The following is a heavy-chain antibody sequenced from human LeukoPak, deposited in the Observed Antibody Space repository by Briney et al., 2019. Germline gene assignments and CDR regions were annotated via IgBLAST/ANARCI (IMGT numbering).Heavy chain of an antibody. CDR3: ARDQVVGATAGTFDF. V-gene: IGHV1-18*01. CDR2: ISAYDGHT. CDR1: GYTFTSFG. Sequence: VASVKVSCKASGYTFTSFGVSWVLQAPGQGLEWMGWISAYDGHTNYAQRLQDRVTLTTDTSTSTAYMELGNLRSDDTAVYYCARDQVVGATAGTFDFWGQGTLVTVSS. D-gene: IGHD1-26*01. J-gene: IGHJ4*02.